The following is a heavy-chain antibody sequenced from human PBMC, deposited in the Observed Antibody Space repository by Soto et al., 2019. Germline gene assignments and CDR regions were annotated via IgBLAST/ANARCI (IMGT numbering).Heavy chain of an antibody. CDR3: AREGTMVRGVVLANYYYGMDV. J-gene: IGHJ6*02. V-gene: IGHV1-2*06. CDR2: INPKTGTT. D-gene: IGHD3-10*01. Sequence: ASVKVSCKASGYTFTNYYIHWVRQAPGQGLEWVGLINPKTGTTNDAPKFQGRVTMTSDTSTSTAYMELRSLRSDDTAVYYCAREGTMVRGVVLANYYYGMDVWGQGTTVTVSS. CDR1: GYTFTNYY.